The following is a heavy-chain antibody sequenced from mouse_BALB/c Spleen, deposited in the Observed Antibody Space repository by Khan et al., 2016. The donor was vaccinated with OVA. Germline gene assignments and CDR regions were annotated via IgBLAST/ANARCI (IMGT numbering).Heavy chain of an antibody. Sequence: EVQLQESGGGLVKPGGPLKLSCTTSGFTFSTYAMSWVRQTPEKRLEWVATISSGGDYTYYPDSVKGRFTISRDNAKSTLYLQLSCLRSEDTAMYFCARHSYGPFAYWGQGTLVTVSA. CDR2: ISSGGDYT. V-gene: IGHV5-9-3*01. D-gene: IGHD1-1*01. J-gene: IGHJ3*01. CDR3: ARHSYGPFAY. CDR1: GFTFSTYA.